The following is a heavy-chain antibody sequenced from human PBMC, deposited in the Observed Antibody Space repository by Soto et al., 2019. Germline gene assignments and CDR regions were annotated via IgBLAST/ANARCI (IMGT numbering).Heavy chain of an antibody. CDR3: ASSPRYSSGCDHSYYHGMDV. D-gene: IGHD6-19*01. Sequence: EVQLVESGGGLIQPGGSLRLSCVVSGFTVSDKYMSWVRQAPGKGLEWVSVIYTCGSTYYADSVKGRFTISRDSFRNTLFLQMNSLRAEDTAVYYCASSPRYSSGCDHSYYHGMDVWGQGTTVTVSS. J-gene: IGHJ6*02. V-gene: IGHV3-66*03. CDR2: IYTCGST. CDR1: GFTVSDKY.